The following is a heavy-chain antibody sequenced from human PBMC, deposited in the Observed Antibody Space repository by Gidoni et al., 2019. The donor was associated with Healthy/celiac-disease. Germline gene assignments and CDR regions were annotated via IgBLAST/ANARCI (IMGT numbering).Heavy chain of an antibody. CDR1: GFIFSNAW. V-gene: IGHV3-15*01. CDR2: IKSKTDGGTT. J-gene: IGHJ6*02. CDR3: TTVPVTTDLLFEYYYYYGMDV. Sequence: EVQLVESGGGLVKPGGSLRLSCAASGFIFSNAWMSWVRQAPGKGLEWVGRIKSKTDGGTTDYAAPVKGRFTISRDDSKNTLYLQMNSLKTEDTAVYYCTTVPVTTDLLFEYYYYYGMDVWGQGTTVTVSS. D-gene: IGHD4-17*01.